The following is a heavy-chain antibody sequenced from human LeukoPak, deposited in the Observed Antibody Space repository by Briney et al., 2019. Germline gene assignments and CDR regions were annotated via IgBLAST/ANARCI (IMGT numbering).Heavy chain of an antibody. CDR1: GYTFTRYD. CDR2: INPHSGNR. J-gene: IGHJ4*02. V-gene: IGHV1-8*03. D-gene: IGHD4-17*01. Sequence: ASVKVSCKASGYTFTRYDINWVRQATGQGLELMGWINPHSGNRDNAQKFQGRVTITRDTSINTAYMELSSLRSDDTAVYCCARANGDLDYWGQGTLVTVSS. CDR3: ARANGDLDY.